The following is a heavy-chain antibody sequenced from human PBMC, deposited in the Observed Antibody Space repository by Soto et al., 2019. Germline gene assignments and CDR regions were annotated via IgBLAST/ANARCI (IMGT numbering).Heavy chain of an antibody. CDR3: VRESVPSGPNYFDT. J-gene: IGHJ5*02. V-gene: IGHV4-30-2*06. CDR2: IYHSGST. Sequence: TLSLTCSVSGGTITSGRSSWNWIRQSPGKGLEWIAYIYHSGSTYYNPSLKSRVTISVDRSENRFSLKLSSVTAADTAVYFCVRESVPSGPNYFDTWGPGTVVTVSS. CDR1: GGTITSGRSS. D-gene: IGHD2-2*01.